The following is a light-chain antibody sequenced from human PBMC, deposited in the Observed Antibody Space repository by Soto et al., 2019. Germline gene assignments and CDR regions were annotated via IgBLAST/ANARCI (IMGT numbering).Light chain of an antibody. J-gene: IGKJ4*01. Sequence: DIQMTQSPSSLSASVGDRVTITCRASQSISSYLNWYQQKPGKAPKILIYAASSLQSGVPSWFSGSGSGTDFTLTISSLQPEDFATYYCQQSYTTPVTFGGGTRVEIK. CDR2: AAS. CDR3: QQSYTTPVT. CDR1: QSISSY. V-gene: IGKV1-39*01.